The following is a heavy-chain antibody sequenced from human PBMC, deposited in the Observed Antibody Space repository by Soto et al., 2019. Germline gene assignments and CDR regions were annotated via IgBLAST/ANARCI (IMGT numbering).Heavy chain of an antibody. J-gene: IGHJ4*02. CDR2: ISAYNGNT. CDR3: ARDLRITMIVVVPDFDY. CDR1: GYTFTSYG. Sequence: GASVKVSCKASGYTFTSYGISWVRQAPGQGLEWMGWISAYNGNTNYAQKLQGRVTMTTDTSTSTAYMELRSLRSDDTAVYYCARDLRITMIVVVPDFDYWGQGTLVTVSS. V-gene: IGHV1-18*01. D-gene: IGHD3-22*01.